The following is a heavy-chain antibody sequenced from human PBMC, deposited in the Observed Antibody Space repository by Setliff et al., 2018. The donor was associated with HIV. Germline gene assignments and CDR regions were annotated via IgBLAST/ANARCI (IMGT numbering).Heavy chain of an antibody. D-gene: IGHD6-13*01. J-gene: IGHJ6*03. CDR3: ARHRDPPGSSWIFYYYYMDL. V-gene: IGHV4-61*05. CDR2: IYYSGST. CDR1: GGSISSTSHY. Sequence: SETLSLTCTVSGGSISSTSHYWTWIRQPPGKGLEWIGYIYYSGSTNYNPSLKSRVTISVDTSKSQVSLRLTSATAADTGVYYCARHRDPPGSSWIFYYYYMDLWGGGTTVTVSS.